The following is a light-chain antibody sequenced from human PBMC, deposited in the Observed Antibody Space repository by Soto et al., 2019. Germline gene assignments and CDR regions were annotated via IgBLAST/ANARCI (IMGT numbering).Light chain of an antibody. CDR1: QTVSSSY. J-gene: IGKJ2*01. CDR2: TAS. CDR3: QQYGSSYT. Sequence: ETVLTQSPATLSLSPGERATLSCRASQTVSSSYLAWYQQKPGQAPRLLIYTASSRATGIPDRFSGSGSGTDFTLTISRLEPEDFAVYYCQQYGSSYTFGQGTKLEIK. V-gene: IGKV3-20*01.